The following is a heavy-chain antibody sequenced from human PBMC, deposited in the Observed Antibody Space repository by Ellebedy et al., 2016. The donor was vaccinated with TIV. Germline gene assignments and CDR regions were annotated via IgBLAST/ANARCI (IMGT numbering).Heavy chain of an antibody. D-gene: IGHD3-22*01. Sequence: GGSLRLSXAASGFMLDEYGMSWVRQAPGKGLEWVSSISSSSSYIYYADSVKGRFTISRDNAKNSLYLQMNSLRAEDTAVYYCAKDKYYYDSSGYSIGSDFYWYFDLWGRGTLVTVSS. J-gene: IGHJ2*01. CDR1: GFMLDEYG. CDR3: AKDKYYYDSSGYSIGSDFYWYFDL. V-gene: IGHV3-21*04. CDR2: ISSSSSYI.